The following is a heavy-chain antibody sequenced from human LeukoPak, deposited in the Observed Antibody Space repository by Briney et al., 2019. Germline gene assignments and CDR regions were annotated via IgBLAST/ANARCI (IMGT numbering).Heavy chain of an antibody. J-gene: IGHJ4*02. CDR3: AAGGSYLQFDY. CDR1: GYTFTSLG. V-gene: IGHV1-18*01. D-gene: IGHD1-26*01. CDR2: ITDYNGNT. Sequence: ASVKVSCKASGYTFTSLGISWVRQAPGQGLEWMGWITDYNGNTNYAQKLQGRVTMTTDTSTSTAYMELRSLRSDDTAVYYCAAGGSYLQFDYWGQGTLATVSS.